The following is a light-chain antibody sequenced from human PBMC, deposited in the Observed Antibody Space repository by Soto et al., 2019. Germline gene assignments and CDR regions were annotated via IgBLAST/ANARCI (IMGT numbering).Light chain of an antibody. J-gene: IGKJ1*01. CDR1: QSITSSY. V-gene: IGKV3-20*01. CDR3: QKYGCSVTWT. Sequence: EVVLTQSPGTVSLSPGERATLSCRASQSITSSYIAWYQQKPGQAPRLLIYAASSRATGIPDRFSGSGSGPDFTLSISRLEPEDFAVYYCQKYGCSVTWTLGHGTKVVIK. CDR2: AAS.